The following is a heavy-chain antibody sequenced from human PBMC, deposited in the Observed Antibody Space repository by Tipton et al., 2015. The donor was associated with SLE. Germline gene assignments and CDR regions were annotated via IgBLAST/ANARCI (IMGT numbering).Heavy chain of an antibody. V-gene: IGHV4-59*01. J-gene: IGHJ3*02. CDR2: IYYSGST. CDR1: GGSISSYY. CDR3: AREGDSSGWFTGDAFEI. Sequence: TLSLTCTVSGGSISSYYWSWIRQPPGKGLEWIGYIYYSGSTNYNPSLKSRVTLSVDTSKNQFSLKLSSVTAADTAVYYCAREGDSSGWFTGDAFEIWGQGTMVTVSS. D-gene: IGHD6-19*01.